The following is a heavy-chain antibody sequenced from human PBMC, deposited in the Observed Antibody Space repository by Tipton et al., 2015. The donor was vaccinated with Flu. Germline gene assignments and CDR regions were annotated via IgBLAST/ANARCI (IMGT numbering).Heavy chain of an antibody. CDR1: GFTFGNFA. CDR3: AKVTGYCTGGTCFSDSYNFYYYAMDV. V-gene: IGHV3-30*18. D-gene: IGHD2-8*02. Sequence: SLRLSCTASGFTFGNFALHWVRQAPGKGLEWVTIVSFDGSERYYADSVKGRFTISRDDSKNTLYLQMNSLRPEDTAVYFCAKVTGYCTGGTCFSDSYNFYYYAMDVWGQGTSVTVSS. CDR2: VSFDGSER. J-gene: IGHJ6*02.